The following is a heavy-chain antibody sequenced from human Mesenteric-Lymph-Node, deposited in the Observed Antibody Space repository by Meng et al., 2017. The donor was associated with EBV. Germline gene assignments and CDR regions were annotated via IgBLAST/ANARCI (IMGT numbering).Heavy chain of an antibody. CDR1: GASFSGHY. CDR2: IDPTGNT. Sequence: QVNLQELGARLLKPSETLSPTCAAYGASFSGHYGGWMRQPPGKGLEWIGEIDPTGNTKYIPSLKSRVTISLDTSRNQLSLKLTSVTAADTAVYYCSIWDTGALQNYWGPGTLVTVSS. D-gene: IGHD5-18*01. CDR3: SIWDTGALQNY. J-gene: IGHJ4*02. V-gene: IGHV4-34*01.